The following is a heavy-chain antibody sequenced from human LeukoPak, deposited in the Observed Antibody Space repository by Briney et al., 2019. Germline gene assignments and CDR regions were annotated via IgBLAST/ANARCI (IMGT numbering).Heavy chain of an antibody. V-gene: IGHV3-23*01. D-gene: IGHD6-13*01. CDR2: IPASGGST. CDR3: AKALDRYSSSWYSAFASYYFDY. J-gene: IGHJ4*02. CDR1: GFTFSSNV. Sequence: GGSLRLSCVASGFTFSSNVMIWVRQAPGKGLEWVSSIPASGGSTYYADSVKGRFTISRDNSKNSLYLQMNSLRAEDTAVYYCAKALDRYSSSWYSAFASYYFDYWGQGTWSPSPQ.